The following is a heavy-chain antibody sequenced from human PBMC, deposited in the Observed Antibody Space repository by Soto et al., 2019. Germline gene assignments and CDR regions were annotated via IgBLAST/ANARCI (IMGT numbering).Heavy chain of an antibody. CDR3: AREDADRGSFDF. Sequence: PSVKVSCKASGYTFTDSFIHWVRQAPGQGLEWMGWINPNNGRTTLAPKFQGRVTLIRDTSINTAYMDMSRLRSDDTAVYYCAREDADRGSFDFWGQGTLVTVSS. CDR2: INPNNGRT. V-gene: IGHV1-2*02. J-gene: IGHJ4*02. CDR1: GYTFTDSF.